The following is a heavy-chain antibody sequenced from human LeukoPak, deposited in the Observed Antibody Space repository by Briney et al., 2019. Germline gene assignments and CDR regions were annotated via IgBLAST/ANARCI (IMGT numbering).Heavy chain of an antibody. V-gene: IGHV3-21*01. Sequence: PGGSLRLSCAASGFTFSSYSMNWVRQAPGKGLEWVSSISSSSSYIYYADSVKGRFTISRDNAKNSLYLQMNSLRAEDTAVYYCASEVDTAMVSDPFDYWGQGTLVTVSS. D-gene: IGHD5-18*01. J-gene: IGHJ4*02. CDR3: ASEVDTAMVSDPFDY. CDR2: ISSSSSYI. CDR1: GFTFSSYS.